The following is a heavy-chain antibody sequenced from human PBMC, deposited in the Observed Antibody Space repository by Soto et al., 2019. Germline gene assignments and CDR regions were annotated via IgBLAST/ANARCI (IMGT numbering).Heavy chain of an antibody. J-gene: IGHJ5*02. CDR2: INAGNGNT. CDR3: ARAAVTIFGVVINWFDP. CDR1: GYTFTSYA. D-gene: IGHD3-3*01. V-gene: IGHV1-3*01. Sequence: ASVKVSCKASGYTFTSYAMHWVRQAPGQRLEWMGWINAGNGNTKYSQKFQGRVTITRDTSASTAYMELSSLRSEDTAVYYCARAAVTIFGVVINWFDPGGQGTLVTVSS.